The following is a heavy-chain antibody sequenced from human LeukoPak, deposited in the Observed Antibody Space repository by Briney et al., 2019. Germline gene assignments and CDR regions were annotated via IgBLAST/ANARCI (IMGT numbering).Heavy chain of an antibody. V-gene: IGHV4-39*01. Sequence: SETPSLTCTVSGDSISSSSYYWGWIRQPPGKGLEWIGSIYYSGSTYYNPSLKSRVTISVDTSKNQFSLKLSSVTAADTAVYYCARHGSTGYSSGWYYNYWGQGTLVTVSS. CDR2: IYYSGST. D-gene: IGHD6-19*01. CDR3: ARHGSTGYSSGWYYNY. CDR1: GDSISSSSYY. J-gene: IGHJ4*02.